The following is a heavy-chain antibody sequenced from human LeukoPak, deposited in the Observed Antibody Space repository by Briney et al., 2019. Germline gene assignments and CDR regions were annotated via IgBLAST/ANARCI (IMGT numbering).Heavy chain of an antibody. V-gene: IGHV1-2*02. J-gene: IGHJ6*02. CDR1: GYTFTGYY. Sequence: ASVKVSCKASGYTFTGYYMHWVRQAPGQGLEWMGWINPNSGGTNYAQKFQGRVTMTRDTSISTAYMELSRLRSDDTAVYYCAREELPQFLEWLLSHMDVWGQGTTVTVSS. CDR2: INPNSGGT. D-gene: IGHD3-3*01. CDR3: AREELPQFLEWLLSHMDV.